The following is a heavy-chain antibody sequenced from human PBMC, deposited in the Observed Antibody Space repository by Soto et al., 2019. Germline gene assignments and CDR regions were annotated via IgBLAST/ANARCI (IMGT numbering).Heavy chain of an antibody. J-gene: IGHJ4*02. CDR2: VGGGGDNI. CDR1: GFTFSSYS. CDR3: AKRDSGSGRSPPLINY. Sequence: GGSLRLSCAASGFTFSSYSMNWVRQAPGKGLQWVATVGGGGDNIFYADSVKGRSTISRDDSQNMVFLQMNSLRPEDTAVYFCAKRDSGSGRSPPLINYWGQGTLVTVSS. D-gene: IGHD3-10*01. V-gene: IGHV3-23*01.